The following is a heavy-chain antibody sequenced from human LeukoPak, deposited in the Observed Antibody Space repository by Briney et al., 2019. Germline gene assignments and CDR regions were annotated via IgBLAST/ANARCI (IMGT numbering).Heavy chain of an antibody. CDR3: ARVVVIAPYDAFDI. V-gene: IGHV3-21*01. CDR1: GFTFSSYS. Sequence: PGGSLRLSCAASGFTFSSYSMNWVRQAPGKGLEWVSSISSSSSYIYYADSVKGRLTISRDNAKNSLYLQMNSLRAEDTAVYYCARVVVIAPYDAFDIWGQGTMVTVSS. J-gene: IGHJ3*02. D-gene: IGHD2-21*01. CDR2: ISSSSSYI.